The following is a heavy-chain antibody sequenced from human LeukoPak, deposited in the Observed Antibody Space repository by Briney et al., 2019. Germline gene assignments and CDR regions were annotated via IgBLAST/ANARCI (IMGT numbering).Heavy chain of an antibody. CDR2: FYNSGRP. J-gene: IGHJ4*02. V-gene: IGHV4-59*01. CDR3: TRGAGGLIDY. Sequence: SETLSLTCTLSADSISVYYRGWVRQPPGKGREWVGYFYNSGRPTFNTSLKRRVPISAEPSKNHPSLKLDSVTTPDTAVYYCTRGAGGLIDYWGQGILVTVSS. CDR1: ADSISVYY. D-gene: IGHD3-16*02.